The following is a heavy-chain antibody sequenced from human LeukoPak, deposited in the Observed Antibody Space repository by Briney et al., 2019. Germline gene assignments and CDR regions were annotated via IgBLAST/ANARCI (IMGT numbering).Heavy chain of an antibody. CDR1: GDSISTYY. Sequence: SETLSLTCTVSGDSISTYYWSWIRQPPGRGLEWVGYIHSIGNTDSNPSLKSRATLSVDTSKNKFSLKLSSVTAADTAVYYCARHVRGYELPWGQGTLVTVSS. CDR2: IHSIGNT. V-gene: IGHV4-59*08. J-gene: IGHJ4*02. CDR3: ARHVRGYELP. D-gene: IGHD5-12*01.